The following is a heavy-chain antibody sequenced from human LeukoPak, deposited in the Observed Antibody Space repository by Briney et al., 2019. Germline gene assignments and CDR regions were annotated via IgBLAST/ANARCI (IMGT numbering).Heavy chain of an antibody. CDR2: TSWKSGSI. J-gene: IGHJ4*02. Sequence: GGSLRLSCAASGFTFDDYAMPWVRHAPGKGLEGVSGTSWKSGSICYAESVKGRVTISRDNAKNSLYLQMNSLRAEDMALYYCAKEHTYYYDSSGYSYFDYWGQGTLVTVSS. CDR3: AKEHTYYYDSSGYSYFDY. D-gene: IGHD3-22*01. CDR1: GFTFDDYA. V-gene: IGHV3-9*03.